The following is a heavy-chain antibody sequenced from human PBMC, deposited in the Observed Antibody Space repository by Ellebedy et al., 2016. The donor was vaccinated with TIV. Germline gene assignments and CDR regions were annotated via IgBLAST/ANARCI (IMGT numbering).Heavy chain of an antibody. CDR3: ARSRYFGSEYY. CDR2: INHSGIT. D-gene: IGHD2/OR15-2a*01. V-gene: IGHV4-34*01. Sequence: MPSETLSLTCTVYGGSFSGYYWTWIRQSPGKGLEWIGAINHSGITNYNPSLESRVTVSVDTSGNQFSLRLTAVTAADTAVYYCARSRYFGSEYYWGQGTLVTVSP. J-gene: IGHJ4*02. CDR1: GGSFSGYY.